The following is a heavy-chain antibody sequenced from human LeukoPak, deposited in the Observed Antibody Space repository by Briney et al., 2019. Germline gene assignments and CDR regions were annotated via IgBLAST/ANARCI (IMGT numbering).Heavy chain of an antibody. D-gene: IGHD5-24*01. CDR2: IYHSGST. Sequence: PSGTLSLTCAVSGDSISSSNWWSWVRLPPGKGLEWIGEIYHSGSTNYHPSLKSRVIVSLDTSKNQFSLNLSSVTAADTAVYYCVRDPRDGYAFDYWGQGTLVTVSS. V-gene: IGHV4-4*02. CDR1: GDSISSSNW. CDR3: VRDPRDGYAFDY. J-gene: IGHJ4*02.